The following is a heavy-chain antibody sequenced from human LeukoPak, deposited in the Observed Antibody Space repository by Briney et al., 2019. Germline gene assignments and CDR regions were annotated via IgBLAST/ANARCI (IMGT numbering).Heavy chain of an antibody. J-gene: IGHJ3*02. CDR2: IIPILGIA. V-gene: IGHV1-69*04. CDR3: AREGIVVVPAAMGAFDI. CDR1: GGTFSSYA. Sequence: SVKVSCKASGGTFSSYAISWVRQAPGQGPEWMGRIIPILGIANYAQKFQGRVTITADESTSTAYMELSSLRSEDTAVYYCAREGIVVVPAAMGAFDIWGQGTMVTVSS. D-gene: IGHD2-2*01.